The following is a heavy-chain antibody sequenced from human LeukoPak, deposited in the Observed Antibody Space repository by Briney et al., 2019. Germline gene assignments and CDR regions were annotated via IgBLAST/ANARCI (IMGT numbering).Heavy chain of an antibody. V-gene: IGHV3-11*01. CDR3: ARDWGVGRRDY. J-gene: IGHJ4*02. Sequence: GGSLRLSCAASGFTFSDYYMSWIRQAPGKGLEWVSYISSSASSIYYADSVKGRFTISRDNVKNSLYLQMSSLRAEDTAVYYCARDWGVGRRDYWGQGTLVTVSS. D-gene: IGHD3-10*01. CDR1: GFTFSDYY. CDR2: ISSSASSI.